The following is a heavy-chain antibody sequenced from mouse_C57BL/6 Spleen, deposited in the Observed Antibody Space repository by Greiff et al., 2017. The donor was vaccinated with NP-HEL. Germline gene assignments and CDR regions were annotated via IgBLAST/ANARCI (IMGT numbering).Heavy chain of an antibody. CDR3: ARGQTAQATRAMDY. J-gene: IGHJ4*01. Sequence: VQLQQPGAELVKPGASVKLSCKASGYTFTSYWMHWVKQRPGQGLEWIGMIHPNSGSTNYNEKFKSKATLTVDKSSSTAYMQLSSLTSEDSAVYYCARGQTAQATRAMDYWGQGTSVTVSS. CDR2: IHPNSGST. CDR1: GYTFTSYW. V-gene: IGHV1-64*01. D-gene: IGHD3-2*02.